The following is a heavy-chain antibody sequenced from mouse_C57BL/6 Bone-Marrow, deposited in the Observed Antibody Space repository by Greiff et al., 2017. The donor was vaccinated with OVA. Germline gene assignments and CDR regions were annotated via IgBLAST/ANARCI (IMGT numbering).Heavy chain of an antibody. J-gene: IGHJ3*01. CDR3: ARSGVYYSNYRLEPGFGY. V-gene: IGHV1-53*01. CDR1: GYTFTSYW. Sequence: VQLQQSGTELVKPGASVKLSCKASGYTFTSYWMHWVKQRPGQGLEWIGNINPTNGGTNYNEKFKSKATLTVDKSSSPAYMQLSSLTSEDSAVDYCARSGVYYSNYRLEPGFGYWGQGTLVT. D-gene: IGHD2-5*01. CDR2: INPTNGGT.